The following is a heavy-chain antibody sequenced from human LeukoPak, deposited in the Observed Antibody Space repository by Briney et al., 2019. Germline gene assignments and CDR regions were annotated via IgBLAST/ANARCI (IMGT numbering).Heavy chain of an antibody. CDR3: AKTFKINAYFDY. J-gene: IGHJ4*02. Sequence: GGSLRLSCAASGFTFSSYSTNWVRQASGKGLEWVSYISSSSSTIYYADSVKGRFTISRDNSKNTLYLQMNSLRAEDTAVYYCAKTFKINAYFDYWGQGTLVTVSS. D-gene: IGHD3-16*01. CDR2: ISSSSSTI. V-gene: IGHV3-48*01. CDR1: GFTFSSYS.